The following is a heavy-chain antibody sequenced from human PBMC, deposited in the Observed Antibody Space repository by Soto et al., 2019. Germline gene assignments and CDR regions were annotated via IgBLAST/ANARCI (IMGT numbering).Heavy chain of an antibody. J-gene: IGHJ5*02. V-gene: IGHV4-31*03. Sequence: QVQLQESGPGLVQPSQTLSLTCTVSGDSISSGGYYWGWIRQHPGKGLEWITYMYHTGSTYYNPSHKSRVTISVDTSKNQFSLKLSSVTAADTAVYYCARGSTGWFDPWGQGTLVTVFS. CDR2: MYHTGST. CDR3: ARGSTGWFDP. CDR1: GDSISSGGYY.